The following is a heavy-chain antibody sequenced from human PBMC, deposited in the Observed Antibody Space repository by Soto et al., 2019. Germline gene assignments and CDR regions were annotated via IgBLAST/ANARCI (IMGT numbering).Heavy chain of an antibody. Sequence: ASVKVSCNASGYTFTSYGISWVRQAPGQGLEWMGWISAYNGNTNYAQKLQGRVTMTTDTSTSTAYMELRSLRSDDTAVYYCARPLSLGSGPSDFDYWGQGTLVTVSS. J-gene: IGHJ4*02. D-gene: IGHD2-15*01. CDR1: GYTFTSYG. CDR3: ARPLSLGSGPSDFDY. CDR2: ISAYNGNT. V-gene: IGHV1-18*04.